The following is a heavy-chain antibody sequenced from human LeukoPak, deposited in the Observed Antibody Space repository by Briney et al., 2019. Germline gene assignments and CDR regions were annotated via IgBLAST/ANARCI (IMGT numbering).Heavy chain of an antibody. CDR3: ARSGDSSSWYYYYYGMDV. CDR1: GYTFTSYA. V-gene: IGHV1-3*01. CDR2: INAGNGNT. Sequence: GASVKVSCKASGYTFTSYAMHWVRQAPGQRLEWMGWINAGNGNTKYSQKFQGRVTITRDTSASTAYMELSSLRSEDTAVYYCARSGDSSSWYYYYYGMDVWGRGTTVTVSS. J-gene: IGHJ6*04. D-gene: IGHD6-13*01.